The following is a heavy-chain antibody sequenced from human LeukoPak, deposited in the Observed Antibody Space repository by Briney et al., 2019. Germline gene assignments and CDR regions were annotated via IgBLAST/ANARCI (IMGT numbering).Heavy chain of an antibody. CDR3: ARDLGYGSGSYIDY. CDR2: IYYSGST. J-gene: IGHJ4*02. D-gene: IGHD3-10*01. Sequence: SETLSLTCAVYGGSFSGYYWSWIRQPPGKGLEWIGYIYYSGSTNYNPSLKSRVTISVDTSKNQFSLKLSSVTAADTAVYYCARDLGYGSGSYIDYWGQGTLVTVSS. V-gene: IGHV4-59*01. CDR1: GGSFSGYY.